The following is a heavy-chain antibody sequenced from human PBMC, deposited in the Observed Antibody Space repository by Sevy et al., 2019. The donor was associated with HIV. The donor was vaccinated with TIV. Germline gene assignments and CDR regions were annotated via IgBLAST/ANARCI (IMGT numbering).Heavy chain of an antibody. CDR1: GFTFRNYV. Sequence: GGSLRLSCAASGFTFRNYVMNWVRQPPGKGLEWVSVISDGGGTTYYADSVKGRFTISRDDSKSTLKLQMNSLRVEDTAVYFCAKRVAGALAALDIWGQGPMVTVSS. J-gene: IGHJ3*02. D-gene: IGHD3-10*01. CDR3: AKRVAGALAALDI. CDR2: ISDGGGTT. V-gene: IGHV3-23*01.